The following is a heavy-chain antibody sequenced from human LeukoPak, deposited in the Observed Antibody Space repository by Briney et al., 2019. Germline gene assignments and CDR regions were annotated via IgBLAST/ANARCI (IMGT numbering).Heavy chain of an antibody. J-gene: IGHJ4*02. CDR1: GYTFTSYG. V-gene: IGHV1-18*04. Sequence: GASVKVSCKASGYTFTSYGISWVRQAPGQGLEWMGWISAYNGNTNYAQKLQGRVTMTTDTSTSTAYMELRSLRSDDTAVYYCATDGGGYCSGGSCYDYWGQGTLVTVSS. D-gene: IGHD2-15*01. CDR3: ATDGGGYCSGGSCYDY. CDR2: ISAYNGNT.